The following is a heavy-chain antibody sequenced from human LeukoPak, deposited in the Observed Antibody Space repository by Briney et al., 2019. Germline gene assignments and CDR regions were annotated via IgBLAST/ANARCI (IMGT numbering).Heavy chain of an antibody. CDR1: GFTFSSYS. J-gene: IGHJ6*03. D-gene: IGHD6-6*01. V-gene: IGHV3-48*01. CDR2: ISSSSSTI. CDR3: ARKQLGYYYMDV. Sequence: PGRSLRLSCAASGFTFSSYSMNWVRQAPGKGLEWVSYISSSSSTIHYADSVKGRFTISRDNAKNSLYLQMNSLRAEDTAVYYCARKQLGYYYMDVWGKGTTVTVSS.